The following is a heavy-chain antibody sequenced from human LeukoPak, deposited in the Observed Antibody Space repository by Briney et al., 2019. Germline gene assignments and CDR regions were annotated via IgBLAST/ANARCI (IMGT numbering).Heavy chain of an antibody. CDR3: AKGPYYDFWSGYYTGGSFDY. CDR1: GFTFSSYG. CDR2: IRYDGSNK. Sequence: GGSLRLSCAASGFTFSSYGMHWVRQAPGKGLEWVAFIRYDGSNKYYADSVKGRFTISRDNSKNTLYLQMNSLRAEDTAVYYCAKGPYYDFWSGYYTGGSFDYWGQGTLVTVSS. D-gene: IGHD3-3*01. V-gene: IGHV3-30*02. J-gene: IGHJ4*02.